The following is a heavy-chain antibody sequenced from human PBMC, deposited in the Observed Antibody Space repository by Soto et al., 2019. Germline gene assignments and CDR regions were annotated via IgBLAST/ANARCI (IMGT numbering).Heavy chain of an antibody. CDR2: IYYTGDT. Sequence: PSETLSLTCAVSGDFVSSSRYYWGWIRQPPGKGLEWIGSIYYTGDTFFNPSLKSRVTFSVDPSKNQFSLKLTSLTAADTAVYFCARHKELLLASLSYGLDLWGQGTTVTV. CDR1: GDFVSSSRYY. CDR3: ARHKELLLASLSYGLDL. J-gene: IGHJ6*02. V-gene: IGHV4-39*01. D-gene: IGHD3-22*01.